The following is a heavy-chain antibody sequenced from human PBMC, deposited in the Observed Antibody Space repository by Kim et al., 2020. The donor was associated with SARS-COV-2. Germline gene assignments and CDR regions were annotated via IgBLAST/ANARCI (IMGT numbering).Heavy chain of an antibody. Sequence: SRVTISVDTSKNQFSLKRSSVTAADTAVYYCARDVLRYFDWLLYGGGMDVWGQGTTVTVSS. CDR3: ARDVLRYFDWLLYGGGMDV. J-gene: IGHJ6*02. D-gene: IGHD3-9*01. V-gene: IGHV4-34*01.